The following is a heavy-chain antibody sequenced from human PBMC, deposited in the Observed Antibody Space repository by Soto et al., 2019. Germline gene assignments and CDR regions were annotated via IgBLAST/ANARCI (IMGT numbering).Heavy chain of an antibody. CDR3: ARDFRDTHDYVWGSPHPLGMDV. Sequence: QVQLVQSGTEVKMPGSSVKVSCKAFGGTFSDHAVSWVRQAPGQGLEWMGVINPFFKGTKYAQKFQGRLTITADDSTSTAYMDLYSLISEDTAVYYCARDFRDTHDYVWGSPHPLGMDVWGQGTTVTVSS. CDR1: GGTFSDHA. J-gene: IGHJ6*02. D-gene: IGHD3-16*01. V-gene: IGHV1-69*01. CDR2: INPFFKGT.